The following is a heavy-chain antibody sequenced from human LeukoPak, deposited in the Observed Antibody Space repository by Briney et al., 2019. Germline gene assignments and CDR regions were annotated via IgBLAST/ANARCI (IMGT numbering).Heavy chain of an antibody. J-gene: IGHJ4*02. CDR2: INDVGAT. Sequence: GGSLRLSCAAPGFTFSSYAMSWVRQAPGQGLQWVSGINDVGATFYADPVKGRFTISRDNSKNTLYLQMNSLRAEDTATYYCAKDHCSISRRIAGFDCWGQGTLVTVSS. V-gene: IGHV3-23*01. D-gene: IGHD2-8*01. CDR3: AKDHCSISRRIAGFDC. CDR1: GFTFSSYA.